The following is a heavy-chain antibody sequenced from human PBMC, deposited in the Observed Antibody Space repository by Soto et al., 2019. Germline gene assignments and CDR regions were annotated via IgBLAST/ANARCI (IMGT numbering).Heavy chain of an antibody. CDR1: GSTFTRYY. J-gene: IGHJ4*02. Sequence: QVQLVQSGAEVKKPGASVKVSCKASGSTFTRYYMHWVRQAPGQGLEWMGIINPSGGSTSYARKFEGRVTMTRDTSTSTVYMELSSLRSEDTAVYYCARSFQAAAAPPPYYWGQGTLVTVSS. CDR3: ARSFQAAAAPPPYY. CDR2: INPSGGST. D-gene: IGHD6-13*01. V-gene: IGHV1-46*01.